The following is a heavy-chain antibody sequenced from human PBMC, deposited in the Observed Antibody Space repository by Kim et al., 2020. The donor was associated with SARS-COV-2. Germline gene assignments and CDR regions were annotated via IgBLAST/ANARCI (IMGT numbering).Heavy chain of an antibody. CDR3: ARAYYDFWSAFHPTTFDY. V-gene: IGHV4-39*01. D-gene: IGHD3-3*01. J-gene: IGHJ4*02. CDR2: IYYSGST. Sequence: SETLSLICTVSGGSISSSSYYWGWIRQPPGKGLEWIGSIYYSGSTYYNPSLKSRVTISVDTSKNQFSLKLSSVTAADTAVYYCARAYYDFWSAFHPTTFDYWGQGTLVTVSS. CDR1: GGSISSSSYY.